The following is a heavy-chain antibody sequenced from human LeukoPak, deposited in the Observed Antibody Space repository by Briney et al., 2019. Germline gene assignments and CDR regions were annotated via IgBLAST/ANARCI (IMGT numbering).Heavy chain of an antibody. V-gene: IGHV4-39*01. Sequence: PSETLSLTCTVSGGSISSSSYYWGWIRQPPGKGLEWIGSIYYSGSTYYNPSLKSRVTISVDTSKNQFSLKLSSVTAADTAVYYCARRFLGSGGDTDAFDIWGQGTMVTVSS. CDR1: GGSISSSSYY. CDR3: ARRFLGSGGDTDAFDI. J-gene: IGHJ3*02. CDR2: IYYSGST. D-gene: IGHD2-15*01.